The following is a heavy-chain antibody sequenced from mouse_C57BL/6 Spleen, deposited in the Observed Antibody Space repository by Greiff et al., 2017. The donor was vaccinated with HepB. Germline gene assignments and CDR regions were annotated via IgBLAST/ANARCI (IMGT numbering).Heavy chain of an antibody. J-gene: IGHJ2*01. D-gene: IGHD1-1*01. V-gene: IGHV1-15*01. Sequence: VQLQQSGAELVRPGASVTLSCKASGYTFTDYEMHWVKQTPVHGLEWTGAIDPETGGTAYNQKFKGKAILTADKSSSTAYMELRSLTSEDSAVYYCTRALRSDYWGQGTTLTVSS. CDR2: IDPETGGT. CDR1: GYTFTDYE. CDR3: TRALRSDY.